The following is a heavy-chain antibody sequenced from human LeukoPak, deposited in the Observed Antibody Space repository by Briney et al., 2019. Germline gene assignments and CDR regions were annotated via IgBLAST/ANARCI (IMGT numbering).Heavy chain of an antibody. CDR2: INHSGST. CDR3: ARVGAVRGVTPSFDP. V-gene: IGHV4-34*01. J-gene: IGHJ5*02. D-gene: IGHD3-10*01. CDR1: GGSFSGYY. Sequence: PSETLSLTCAVYGGSFSGYYLSWLRQPPGKGLEWIGEINHSGSTNYNPSLKSRVTISVDKSKNQFSLKLSSVTAADTAVYYCARVGAVRGVTPSFDPWGQGTLVTVSS.